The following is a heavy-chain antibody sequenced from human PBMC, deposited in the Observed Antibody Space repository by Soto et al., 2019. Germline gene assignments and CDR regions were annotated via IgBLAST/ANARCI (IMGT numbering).Heavy chain of an antibody. V-gene: IGHV3-7*01. CDR1: GLTFSSYW. J-gene: IGHJ5*02. Sequence: ESGGGLVQPGGSLRLSCVASGLTFSSYWMTWVRQAPGKGLEWVANIKEDGGEKYLLDSVKGRFTISRDNSKDSLYLQMNSLRVDDTAVYYCARGWAHLDPWGQGTLVTVSS. CDR2: IKEDGGEK. CDR3: ARGWAHLDP. D-gene: IGHD3-16*01.